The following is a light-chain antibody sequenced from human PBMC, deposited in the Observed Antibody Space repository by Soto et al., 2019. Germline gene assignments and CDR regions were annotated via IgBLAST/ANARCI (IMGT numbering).Light chain of an antibody. V-gene: IGLV2-23*01. CDR3: LACAGKSSWV. CDR1: TYDVGSYNL. Sequence: QSALTQPASVSGSPGQSITISCTGTTYDVGSYNLVSWYQQHPGKAPKLLIYEGSKRPSGVSNRFSGTKYNFAAYLTISGLQLEDEANYYCLACAGKSSWVFGGGTKLTVL. J-gene: IGLJ3*02. CDR2: EGS.